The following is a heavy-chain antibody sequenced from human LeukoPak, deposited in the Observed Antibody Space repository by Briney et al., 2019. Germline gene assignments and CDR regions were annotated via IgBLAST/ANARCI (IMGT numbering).Heavy chain of an antibody. V-gene: IGHV4-39*01. CDR1: GGSISSSTSY. CDR3: ARNASDSGTSYFDY. J-gene: IGHJ4*02. CDR2: IYYSGST. Sequence: SETLSLTCTVSGGSISSSTSYWGWIRQPPGKGLEWIGSIYYSGSTSYNPSLKSRVTISVDTSKKQFSLKLDSVTAADTAVYYCARNASDSGTSYFDYWGQGTLGTVSS. D-gene: IGHD1-26*01.